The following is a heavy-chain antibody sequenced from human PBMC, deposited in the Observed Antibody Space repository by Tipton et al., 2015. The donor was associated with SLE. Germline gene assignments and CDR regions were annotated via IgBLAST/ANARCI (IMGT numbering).Heavy chain of an antibody. Sequence: SLRLSCTASGFTFGGYPISWVRQAPGKGLEWVGFIRGKAYGATTKVAASVKGRFTISRDDSYSIAYLQMTSLKAEDTAVHYRTRDILQGWYYFDYWGQATLVTVSS. CDR2: IRGKAYGATT. CDR1: GFTFGGYP. J-gene: IGHJ4*02. D-gene: IGHD5-18*01. V-gene: IGHV3-49*04. CDR3: TRDILQGWYYFDY.